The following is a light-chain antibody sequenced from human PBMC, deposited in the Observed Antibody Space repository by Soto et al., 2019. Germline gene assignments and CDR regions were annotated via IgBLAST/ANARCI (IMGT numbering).Light chain of an antibody. CDR1: QSVSTS. CDR3: QQRSNWPPVT. V-gene: IGKV3-11*01. Sequence: EIVLTQSPATLSLSPGERATLSCRASQSVSTSLAWYQQKPAQAPRLLIYDASNRATGIPARFSGSGSGTDFTLTISSLEPEDFAVYCCQQRSNWPPVTFGPGTKVDIK. CDR2: DAS. J-gene: IGKJ3*01.